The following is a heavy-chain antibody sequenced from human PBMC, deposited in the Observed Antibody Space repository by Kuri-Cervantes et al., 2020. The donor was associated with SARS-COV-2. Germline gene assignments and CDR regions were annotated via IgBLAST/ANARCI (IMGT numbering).Heavy chain of an antibody. CDR2: IYYSGST. Sequence: GSLRLSCTVSGGSISSYYWSWIRQPPGKGLEWIGYIYYSGSTNYNPSLKSRVTISVDTSKNQFSLKLSSVTAADTAVYYCARASMGSGSYYPYYYYMDVWGKGTTVTVSS. J-gene: IGHJ6*03. CDR1: GGSISSYY. D-gene: IGHD1-26*01. V-gene: IGHV4-59*08. CDR3: ARASMGSGSYYPYYYYMDV.